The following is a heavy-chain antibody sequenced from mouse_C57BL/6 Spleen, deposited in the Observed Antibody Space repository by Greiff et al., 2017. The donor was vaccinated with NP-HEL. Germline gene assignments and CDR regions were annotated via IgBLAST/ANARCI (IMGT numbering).Heavy chain of an antibody. D-gene: IGHD4-1*02. V-gene: IGHV2-2*01. CDR2: IWSGGST. Sequence: QVQLKESGPGLVQPSQSLSITCTVSGFSLTSYGVHWVRQSPGKGLEWLGVIWSGGSTDYNAAFISRLSISKDNSKSQVFFKMNSLQADDTAIYYCARKGQLGRYFDVWGTGTTVTVSS. CDR3: ARKGQLGRYFDV. J-gene: IGHJ1*03. CDR1: GFSLTSYG.